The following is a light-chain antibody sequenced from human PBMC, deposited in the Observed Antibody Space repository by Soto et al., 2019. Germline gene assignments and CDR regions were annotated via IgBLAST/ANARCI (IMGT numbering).Light chain of an antibody. CDR1: AGPVTSGDS. CDR3: LLLFGGIHV. Sequence: QAVVTQEPSLTVSPGGTVTLTFASSAGPVTSGDSPNWFQQRPGQPPKTLIFDTHYRHSWTPARFSGDVLGGKAALTLSDVQPEDEAEYYCLLLFGGIHVFGPGTKVTVL. CDR2: DTH. V-gene: IGLV7-43*01. J-gene: IGLJ1*01.